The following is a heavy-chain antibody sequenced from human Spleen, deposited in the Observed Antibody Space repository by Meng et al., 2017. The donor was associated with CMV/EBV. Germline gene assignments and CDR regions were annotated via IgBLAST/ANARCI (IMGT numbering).Heavy chain of an antibody. J-gene: IGHJ4*02. V-gene: IGHV3-21*01. CDR1: GFMFSMYS. D-gene: IGHD5-24*01. CDR3: AGIGYKLGY. Sequence: GESLKISCTASGFMFSMYSMVWVRQAPGKGLEWVSSISSSSGYIYYADSVKGRFTISRDNSKNTLYLQMNSLRAEDTAVYYCAGIGYKLGYWGLGTLVTVSS. CDR2: ISSSSGYI.